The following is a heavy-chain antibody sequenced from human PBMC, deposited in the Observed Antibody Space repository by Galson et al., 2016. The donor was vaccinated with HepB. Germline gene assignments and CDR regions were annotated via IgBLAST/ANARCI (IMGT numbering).Heavy chain of an antibody. D-gene: IGHD3/OR15-3a*01. CDR1: GFTFSYYS. CDR3: ANSLMISTSQGRGST. V-gene: IGHV3-21*01. CDR2: TSSNTTYI. Sequence: SLRLSCAASGFTFSYYSMNWVRQAPGKGLELVSSTSSNTTYIYYADSVQGRFTISRDNAKNSAYLQMNSLRAEDAAVYYCANSLMISTSQGRGSTWGQGTLVTVSS. J-gene: IGHJ4*02.